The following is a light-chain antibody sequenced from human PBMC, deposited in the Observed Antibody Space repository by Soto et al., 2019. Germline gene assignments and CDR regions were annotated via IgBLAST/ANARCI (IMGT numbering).Light chain of an antibody. CDR3: DSYTSSRAYV. V-gene: IGLV2-14*01. J-gene: IGLJ1*01. CDR1: SSDVGGYNY. CDR2: EVS. Sequence: QSALTQPASVSEAPGQSSTISCIGTSSDVGGYNYVSWYQQQAGKAPKLIIHEVSNRPSGVSNRFSGSKSGNTASLTISGLQAEDEADYYCDSYTSSRAYVFGIGTKVTLL.